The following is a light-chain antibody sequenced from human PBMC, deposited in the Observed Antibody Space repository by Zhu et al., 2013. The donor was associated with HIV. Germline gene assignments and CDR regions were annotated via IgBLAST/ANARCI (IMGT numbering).Light chain of an antibody. CDR1: SSNIGNNY. J-gene: IGLJ3*02. CDR3: GTWDNSLSVWL. Sequence: QSVLTQPPSVSAAPGQKVTISCSGSSSNIGNNYVSWYQQLPGTAPKLLIYDNNKRPSGIPDRFSGSKSGTSATLGITGLQTGDEADYYCGTWDNSLSVWLFGGGTTVTVL. V-gene: IGLV1-51*01. CDR2: DNN.